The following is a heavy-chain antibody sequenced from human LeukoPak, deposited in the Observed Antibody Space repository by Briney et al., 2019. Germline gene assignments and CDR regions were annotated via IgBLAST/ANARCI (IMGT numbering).Heavy chain of an antibody. Sequence: ASVKVSCKASGYTFTGYYMHWVRQAPGQGLEWMGWINPNSGGTNYAQKFQGRVTMTRDTSTSTVYMELSSLRSEDTAVYYCARAGDLKAVTTRVNWFDPWGQGTLVTVSS. D-gene: IGHD4-17*01. CDR1: GYTFTGYY. J-gene: IGHJ5*02. V-gene: IGHV1-2*02. CDR3: ARAGDLKAVTTRVNWFDP. CDR2: INPNSGGT.